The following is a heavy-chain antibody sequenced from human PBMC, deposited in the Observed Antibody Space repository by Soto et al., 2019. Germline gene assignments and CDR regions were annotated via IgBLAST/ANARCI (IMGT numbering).Heavy chain of an antibody. CDR1: GFTVSSNY. D-gene: IGHD2-15*01. CDR3: ARDGDIGYCSGGSCYLKSSG. V-gene: IGHV3-66*01. CDR2: IYSGGST. Sequence: PGGSLRLSCASSGFTVSSNYMSWVRQAPGKGLEWVSVIYSGGSTYYADSVKGRFTISRDNSKNTLYLQMNSLRAEDTAVYYCARDGDIGYCSGGSCYLKSSGWGQGT. J-gene: IGHJ4*02.